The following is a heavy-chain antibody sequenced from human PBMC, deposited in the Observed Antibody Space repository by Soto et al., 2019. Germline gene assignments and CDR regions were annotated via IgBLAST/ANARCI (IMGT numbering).Heavy chain of an antibody. CDR1: GGSFSGYY. D-gene: IGHD3-10*01. CDR2: INHSGST. Sequence: SETLSLTCAVYGGSFSGYYWSRIRQPPGKGLEWIGEINHSGSTNYNPSLKSRVTISVDTSKNQFSLKLSSVTAADTAVYYCARGDKKDGSGQTGYWFDYWGQGTLVTVSS. V-gene: IGHV4-34*01. CDR3: ARGDKKDGSGQTGYWFDY. J-gene: IGHJ4*02.